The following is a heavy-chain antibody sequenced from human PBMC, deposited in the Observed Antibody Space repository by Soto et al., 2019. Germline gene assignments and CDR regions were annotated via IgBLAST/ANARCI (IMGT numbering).Heavy chain of an antibody. CDR2: IYWNDEK. CDR3: AHRAPYFDH. J-gene: IGHJ4*02. Sequence: QITLKESGPTLVKPTQTLTLTCSFSGFSLSTSEVSVGWIRQSPGKALEWLTLIYWNDEKSYSPSLQSRLTITQDTTKHQVFLKMTNMDPEDTATYYCAHRAPYFDHWGQGILVTVSS. CDR1: GFSLSTSEVS. V-gene: IGHV2-5*01.